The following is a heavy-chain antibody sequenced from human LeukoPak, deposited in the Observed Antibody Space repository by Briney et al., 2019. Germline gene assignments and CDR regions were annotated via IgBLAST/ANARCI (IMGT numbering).Heavy chain of an antibody. CDR3: TRGAGYSSSWYAYYYYGMDV. CDR2: IRSKAYGGTT. CDR1: GFTFGDYA. V-gene: IGHV3-49*03. D-gene: IGHD6-13*01. J-gene: IGHJ6*02. Sequence: PGGSLRLSCTASGFTFGDYAMSWFRQAPGKGLEWVGFIRSKAYGGTTEYAASVKGRFTISRDDSKSIAYLQMNSLKTEDTAVYYCTRGAGYSSSWYAYYYYGMDVWGQGTTVTVSS.